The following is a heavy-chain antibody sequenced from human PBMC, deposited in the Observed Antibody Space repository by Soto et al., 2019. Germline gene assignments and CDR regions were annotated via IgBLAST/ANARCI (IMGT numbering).Heavy chain of an antibody. Sequence: QVQLVQSGAEVKKPGSSVKVSCKASGGTFSSYGISWVRQAPGQGLEWMGGIIPIFGTANYAQKFQGRVTITANETTSTADMELSSLRTEDTAVYYCTRITRYGDLNWIEPWGQGTLVTVSS. CDR1: GGTFSSYG. CDR2: IIPIFGTA. J-gene: IGHJ5*02. D-gene: IGHD4-17*01. V-gene: IGHV1-69*01. CDR3: TRITRYGDLNWIEP.